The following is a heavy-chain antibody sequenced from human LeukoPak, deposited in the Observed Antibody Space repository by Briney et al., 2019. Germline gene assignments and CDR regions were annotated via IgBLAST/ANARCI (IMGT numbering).Heavy chain of an antibody. CDR2: ISSSGTTI. D-gene: IGHD5-12*01. Sequence: GGSLRLSCAASGFTFSSYEMHWVRQAPGKGLEWVADISSSGTTIYYADSVKGRFTISRDNAKNSLYLQMNSLRAEDTAVYYCARLLVATPGVDPWGQGTLVAVSS. CDR1: GFTFSSYE. V-gene: IGHV3-48*03. J-gene: IGHJ5*02. CDR3: ARLLVATPGVDP.